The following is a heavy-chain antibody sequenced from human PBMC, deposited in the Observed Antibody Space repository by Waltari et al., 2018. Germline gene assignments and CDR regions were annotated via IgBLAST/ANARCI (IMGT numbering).Heavy chain of an antibody. J-gene: IGHJ4*02. V-gene: IGHV1-2*06. CDR1: GYTFTGYY. Sequence: QVQLVQSGAEVKKPGASVKVSCKASGYTFTGYYLHWVRTAPGQGLEWMGRINPNSGGTNYAQKFQGRVTMTRDTSISTAYMELSRLRSDDTAVYYCASRSRGSGSESLFDYWGQGTLVTVSS. CDR2: INPNSGGT. D-gene: IGHD3-10*01. CDR3: ASRSRGSGSESLFDY.